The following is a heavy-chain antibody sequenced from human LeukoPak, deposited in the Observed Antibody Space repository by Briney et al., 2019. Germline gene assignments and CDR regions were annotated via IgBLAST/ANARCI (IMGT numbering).Heavy chain of an antibody. J-gene: IGHJ4*02. CDR1: RFTFSIYD. CDR2: IDRGVGST. V-gene: IGHV3-23*01. Sequence: GGSLRLSCAASRFTFSIYDLSWVRQAPGKGLECVSAIDRGVGSTYYADSVKGRFTISRDNSKNTLYLQMNNLRVDDTAVYYCAKKGQADDGGKPDWGQGTLVTVSS. CDR3: AKKGQADDGGKPD.